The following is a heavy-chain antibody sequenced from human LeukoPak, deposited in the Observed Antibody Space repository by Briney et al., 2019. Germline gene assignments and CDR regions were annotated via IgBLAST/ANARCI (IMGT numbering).Heavy chain of an antibody. CDR1: GGSISSSNW. D-gene: IGHD3-10*01. CDR2: IYHSGST. V-gene: IGHV4-4*02. J-gene: IGHJ4*02. CDR3: ARGTRVRGVIVHYFDY. Sequence: SETLSLTCAVSGGSISSSNWWSWVRQPPGKGLEWIGEIYHSGSTNYSPSLKSRVTISVDKSKNQFSLKLSSVTAADTAVYYCARGTRVRGVIVHYFDYWGQGTLVTVSS.